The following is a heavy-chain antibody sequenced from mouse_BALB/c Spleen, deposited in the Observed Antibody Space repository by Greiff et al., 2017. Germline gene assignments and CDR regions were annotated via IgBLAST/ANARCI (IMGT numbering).Heavy chain of an antibody. CDR1: GFTFSSYT. CDR3: ARQGDGYLWFAY. CDR2: ISNGGGST. J-gene: IGHJ3*01. V-gene: IGHV5-12-2*01. Sequence: RVESGGGLVQPGGSLKLSCAASGFTFSSYTMSWVRQTPEKRLEWVAYISNGGGSTYYPDTVKGRFTISRDNAKNTLYLQMSSLKSEDTAMYYCARQGDGYLWFAYWGQGTLVTVSA. D-gene: IGHD2-3*01.